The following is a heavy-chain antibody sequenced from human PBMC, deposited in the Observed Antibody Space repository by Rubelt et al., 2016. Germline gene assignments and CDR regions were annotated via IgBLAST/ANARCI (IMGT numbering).Heavy chain of an antibody. CDR2: INHSGST. Sequence: QVQLQQWGAGLLKPSETLSLTCAVYGGSFSGYYWSWIRQPPGKGLEWIGEINHSGSTNYNPSLKRRVNRSVDTSKNQFSLKLSSVTAADTAVYYCARGKEGLGVTMMDYWGQGTLVTVSS. J-gene: IGHJ4*02. D-gene: IGHD3-22*01. V-gene: IGHV4-34*01. CDR3: ARGKEGLGVTMMDY. CDR1: GGSFSGYY.